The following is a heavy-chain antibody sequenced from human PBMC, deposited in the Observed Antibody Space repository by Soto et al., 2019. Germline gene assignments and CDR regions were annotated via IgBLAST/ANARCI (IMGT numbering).Heavy chain of an antibody. J-gene: IGHJ4*02. CDR2: ISHDGINK. Sequence: VQMVEFGGGLVQRGGSLRLSCAASGFDFSSHDMNWVRRAPGKGLEWVALISHDGINKYYADSVRGRFTISRDSSTNTLYLQMNSLRAADTAVYYCGRCTSTSCHLGSDYWGQGTLVTVSS. CDR3: GRCTSTSCHLGSDY. CDR1: GFDFSSHD. D-gene: IGHD2-2*01. V-gene: IGHV3-30-3*01.